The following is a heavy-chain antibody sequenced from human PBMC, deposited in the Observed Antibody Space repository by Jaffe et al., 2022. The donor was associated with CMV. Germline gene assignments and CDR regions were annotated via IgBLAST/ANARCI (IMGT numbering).Heavy chain of an antibody. CDR3: TRLEAFAGGPNDF. CDR2: IRSKAYSYAT. D-gene: IGHD3-3*02. V-gene: IGHV3-73*01. J-gene: IGHJ4*02. CDR1: GFIFSGSA. Sequence: EVQLVESGGGLVQPGGSLKLSCAASGFIFSGSAIHWVRQASGRGLEWVGRIRSKAYSYATAYAASVQGRFTVSRDDSKNTAYLQMSSLRTEDTAVYYCTRLEAFAGGPNDFWGQGTLVTVSS.